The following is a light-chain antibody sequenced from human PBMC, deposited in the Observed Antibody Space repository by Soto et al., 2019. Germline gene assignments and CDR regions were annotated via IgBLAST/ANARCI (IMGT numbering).Light chain of an antibody. CDR3: QQYGDSKT. CDR1: QTVTGNF. CDR2: DTF. J-gene: IGKJ1*01. Sequence: ELVLTQSPGTLSLSPGERAKLSCRASQTVTGNFLAWYQQRPGRAPRLLIYDTFSRATGIPDRFSGSGSGTDFTLTINRLEPEDFAVYYCQQYGDSKTFGQGTKVEI. V-gene: IGKV3-20*01.